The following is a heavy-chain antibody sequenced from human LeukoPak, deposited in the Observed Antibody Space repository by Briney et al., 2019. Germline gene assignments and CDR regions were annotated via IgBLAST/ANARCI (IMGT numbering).Heavy chain of an antibody. CDR1: GSAFSRSW. V-gene: IGHV3-74*01. Sequence: GGSLRLSCAASGSAFSRSWIHWVRQAPGKGLVWVSHINNDATRTTYADSVRGRSTISTDNAKNTVSLQVNSLLAEDTAVYYCASDGAYAMAVWGQGTTVTVSS. CDR2: INNDATRT. J-gene: IGHJ6*02. D-gene: IGHD1-26*01. CDR3: ASDGAYAMAV.